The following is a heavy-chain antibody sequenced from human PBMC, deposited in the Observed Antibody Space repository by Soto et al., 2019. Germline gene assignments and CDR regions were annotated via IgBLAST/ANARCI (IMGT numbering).Heavy chain of an antibody. D-gene: IGHD3-10*01. CDR2: IYSGGTT. Sequence: GGSLRLSCAASGFTVSSNYMSWVRQAPGKGLEWVSVIYSGGTTYYADSVKGRFTLSRDTSKNTLSLQMDSLRAEDTAVYYCVRPLPSGRNYGMDVWGQGTTVTVSS. V-gene: IGHV3-53*01. CDR1: GFTVSSNY. J-gene: IGHJ6*02. CDR3: VRPLPSGRNYGMDV.